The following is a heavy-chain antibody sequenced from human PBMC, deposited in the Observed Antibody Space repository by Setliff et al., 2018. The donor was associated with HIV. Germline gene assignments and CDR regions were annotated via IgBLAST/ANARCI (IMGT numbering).Heavy chain of an antibody. Sequence: SVKVSCKASGGMFSNYAINWVRQAPGQGLEWMGGLTPVIGIAVYAQKFQGRVTLTADTSTSTAYMDLSSLKSDDTAVYYCARVLHSPGPFDCWGQGSLVTVSS. V-gene: IGHV1-69*10. CDR2: LTPVIGIA. CDR3: ARVLHSPGPFDC. D-gene: IGHD1-26*01. J-gene: IGHJ4*02. CDR1: GGMFSNYA.